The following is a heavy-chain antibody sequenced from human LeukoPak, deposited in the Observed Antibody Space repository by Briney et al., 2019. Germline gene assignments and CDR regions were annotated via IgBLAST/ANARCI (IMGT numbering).Heavy chain of an antibody. Sequence: SETLSLTCAVSGYSISSGYYWGWIRQPPGKGLEWIGSIYHNGSTYYNPSLKSRVTISVDTSKNQFSLKLSSVTAADTAVYYCARYSSSWDYWGQGTLVTVSS. D-gene: IGHD6-13*01. CDR2: IYHNGST. CDR1: GYSISSGYY. J-gene: IGHJ4*02. CDR3: ARYSSSWDY. V-gene: IGHV4-38-2*01.